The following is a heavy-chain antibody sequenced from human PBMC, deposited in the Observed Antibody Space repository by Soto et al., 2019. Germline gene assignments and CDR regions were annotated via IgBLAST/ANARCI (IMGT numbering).Heavy chain of an antibody. CDR2: ISYSGNP. D-gene: IGHD1-26*01. Sequence: QVQLQESGPGLVKSSETLSLTCTVSGGSISPYYWSWIRQSPGKGLEWIGYISYSGNPYYSPSLTSRVIMSLDTSRNQITLKVASATAADTAVYFCARGVGSSPPRYWGQGTLVSVSS. J-gene: IGHJ4*02. V-gene: IGHV4-59*01. CDR3: ARGVGSSPPRY. CDR1: GGSISPYY.